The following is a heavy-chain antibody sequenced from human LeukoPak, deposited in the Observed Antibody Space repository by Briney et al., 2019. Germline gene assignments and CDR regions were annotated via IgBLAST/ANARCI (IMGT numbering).Heavy chain of an antibody. CDR2: ISTRSSTI. V-gene: IGHV3-48*01. D-gene: IGHD2-15*01. Sequence: GGSPRLSCAASGFTFSSYSMNWVRQAPGKGLEWVSYISTRSSTIYYAESVEGRFTIARDNAKNSLYLQMNTLRAEDTAVYYCARDRAAPGWYFDLWGRGTLVTVSS. CDR3: ARDRAAPGWYFDL. CDR1: GFTFSSYS. J-gene: IGHJ2*01.